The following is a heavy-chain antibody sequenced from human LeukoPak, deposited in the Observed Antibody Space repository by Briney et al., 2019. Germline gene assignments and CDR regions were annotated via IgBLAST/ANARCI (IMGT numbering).Heavy chain of an antibody. CDR1: GFTFSSYG. V-gene: IGHV3-30*18. CDR2: ISYDGSNK. J-gene: IGHJ4*02. D-gene: IGHD3-22*01. Sequence: PGGSLRLSCAASGFTFSSYGMHWVRQAPGKGLEWVAVISYDGSNKYYADSVKGRFTISRDNSKNTLYLQMNSLRAEDTAVYYCAKECRYDSTRGGIDYWGQGTLVTVSS. CDR3: AKECRYDSTRGGIDY.